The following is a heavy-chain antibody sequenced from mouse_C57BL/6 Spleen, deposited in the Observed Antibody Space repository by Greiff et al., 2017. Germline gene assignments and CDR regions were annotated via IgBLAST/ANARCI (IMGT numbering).Heavy chain of an antibody. D-gene: IGHD2-1*01. V-gene: IGHV1-56*01. J-gene: IGHJ4*01. CDR1: GYTFTSHW. CDR3: ASWELRDYAMDY. Sequence: VQLQQSGPELVRPGASVKISCKAPGYTFTSHWMQWVRQRPGQGLEWIGEIFPGSGSTYYNEKFKGKATLTVDTSSSTAYMQLSSLTSEDSAVYFCASWELRDYAMDYWGQGTSVTVSS. CDR2: IFPGSGST.